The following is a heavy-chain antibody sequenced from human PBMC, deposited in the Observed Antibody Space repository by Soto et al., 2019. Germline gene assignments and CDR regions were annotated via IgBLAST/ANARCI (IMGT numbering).Heavy chain of an antibody. V-gene: IGHV1-24*01. Sequence: ASVNVSCKVSGYTLTELSMHWVRQAPGKGLEWMGGFDPEDGETIYAQKFQGRVTMTEDTSTDTAYMELSSLRSEDTAVYYCATALNYYYGMDVWGQGTTVTVSS. CDR2: FDPEDGET. CDR1: GYTLTELS. CDR3: ATALNYYYGMDV. J-gene: IGHJ6*02.